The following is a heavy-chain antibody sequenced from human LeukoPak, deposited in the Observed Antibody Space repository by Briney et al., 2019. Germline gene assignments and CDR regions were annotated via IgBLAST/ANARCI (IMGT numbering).Heavy chain of an antibody. CDR2: MNPNSGNT. J-gene: IGHJ1*01. CDR1: GYTFTSYD. Sequence: ASVKVSCKASGYTFTSYDINWVRQATGQGLEWMGWMNPNSGNTGYAQKFQGRVTMTRNTSISTAYMELSSLRSEDTAVYYCARGGDCQKCRYFQHWGQGTLVTVSS. V-gene: IGHV1-8*01. CDR3: ARGGDCQKCRYFQH. D-gene: IGHD2-21*02.